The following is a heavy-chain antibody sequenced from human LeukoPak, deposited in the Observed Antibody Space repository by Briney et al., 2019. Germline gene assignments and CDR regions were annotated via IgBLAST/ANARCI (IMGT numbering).Heavy chain of an antibody. V-gene: IGHV4-61*02. D-gene: IGHD2-15*01. CDR2: IYTSGST. Sequence: SETLSLTCTVSGGSISSGSYYWSWIRQPAGKGLEWIGRIYTSGSTNYNPSLKSRVTISVDTSKNQFSLRLTSVTAADTAVYYCARFQGYCSGGSCNNWFDPWGQGTLVTVSS. J-gene: IGHJ5*02. CDR1: GGSISSGSYY. CDR3: ARFQGYCSGGSCNNWFDP.